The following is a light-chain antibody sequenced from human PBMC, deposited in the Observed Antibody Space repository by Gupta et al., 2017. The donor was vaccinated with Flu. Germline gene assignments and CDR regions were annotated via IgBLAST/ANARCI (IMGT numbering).Light chain of an antibody. CDR2: DVI. Sequence: QSALTQPASVSGSPGQSITISCAGTRSDIGAYNHVSWYQQHPGKAPKLLIYDVINRPSGVSDRFSGSKSGNTASLTISALQAEDDSDFFCASYTATNTLWVFGGGTKVTVL. CDR1: RSDIGAYNH. CDR3: ASYTATNTLWV. J-gene: IGLJ3*02. V-gene: IGLV2-14*03.